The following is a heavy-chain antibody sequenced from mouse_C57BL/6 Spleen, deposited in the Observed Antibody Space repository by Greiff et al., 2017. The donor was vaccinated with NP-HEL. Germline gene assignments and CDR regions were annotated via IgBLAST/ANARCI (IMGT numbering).Heavy chain of an antibody. V-gene: IGHV3-8*01. Sequence: EVKLMESGPGLAKPSQTLSLTCSVTGYSITSDYWNWIRKFPGNKLEYMGYISYSGSTYYNPSLNNRISITRDTSKTQYYLQLNAVTTEDTSTYYCARGDSLLDYWGQGTTLTVSS. CDR3: ARGDSLLDY. J-gene: IGHJ2*01. CDR2: ISYSGST. CDR1: GYSITSDY.